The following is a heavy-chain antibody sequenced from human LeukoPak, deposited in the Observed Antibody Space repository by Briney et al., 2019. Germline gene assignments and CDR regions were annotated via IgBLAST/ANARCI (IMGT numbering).Heavy chain of an antibody. V-gene: IGHV3-21*01. CDR1: GFTFSSYS. J-gene: IGHJ4*02. Sequence: GGSLRLSCAASGFTFSSYSMNWVRQAPGKGLEWVSSISSSNSYIYYADSVKGRFTISRDNSKNTLYLQMNSLRAEDTAVYYCAKDGGDSSGLFDYWGQGTLVTVSS. CDR2: ISSSNSYI. CDR3: AKDGGDSSGLFDY. D-gene: IGHD3-22*01.